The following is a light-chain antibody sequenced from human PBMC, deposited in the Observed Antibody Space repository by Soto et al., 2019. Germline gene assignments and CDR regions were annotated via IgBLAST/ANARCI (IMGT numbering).Light chain of an antibody. CDR1: KNDIGVYDF. Sequence: QAALTQPPSASGSPGQSVTISCTGTKNDIGVYDFVSWYQQLPGTAPKLLIYDNNKRPSGIPDRFSGSKSGTSATLGITGLQTGDEADYYCGTWDSSLSVHVFGTGTKVTVL. CDR2: DNN. CDR3: GTWDSSLSVHV. J-gene: IGLJ1*01. V-gene: IGLV1-51*01.